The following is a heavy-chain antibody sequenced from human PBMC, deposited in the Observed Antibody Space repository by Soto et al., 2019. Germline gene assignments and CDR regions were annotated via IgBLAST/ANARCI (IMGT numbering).Heavy chain of an antibody. CDR2: IYYSGST. D-gene: IGHD2-15*01. Sequence: QLQLQESGPGLVKPSETLSLTCTVSGGSISSSSYYWGWIRQPPGKGLEWIGRIYYSGSTYYNPSREGRSTISVDTCKNQFSLKLSSVTAADTAVYYCAGGLCSGGSCSVDYWGQGTLVTVSS. J-gene: IGHJ4*02. CDR1: GGSISSSSYY. V-gene: IGHV4-39*01. CDR3: AGGLCSGGSCSVDY.